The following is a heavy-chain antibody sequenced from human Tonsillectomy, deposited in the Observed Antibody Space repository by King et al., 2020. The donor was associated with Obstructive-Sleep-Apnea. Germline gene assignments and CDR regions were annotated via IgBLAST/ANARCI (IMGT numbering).Heavy chain of an antibody. CDR1: GFTFEDYA. D-gene: IGHD6-13*01. Sequence: VQLVESGGGLVQPGTSLRLSCAASGFTFEDYAMHWVRQVPGKVLEWVAGITWNSARVGYADSVKVRFRIARDNAKNSLYLQMNSLRAEDTALYHCTKDIVAAAGDAFDIWGQGTMVTVSS. CDR3: TKDIVAAAGDAFDI. V-gene: IGHV3-9*01. J-gene: IGHJ3*02. CDR2: ITWNSARV.